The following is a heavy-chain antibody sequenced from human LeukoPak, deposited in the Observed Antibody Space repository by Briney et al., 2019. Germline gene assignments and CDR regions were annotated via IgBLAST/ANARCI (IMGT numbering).Heavy chain of an antibody. V-gene: IGHV3-23*01. D-gene: IGHD6-6*01. CDR1: GFTFSSYA. Sequence: GGSLRLSCAASGFTFSSYALSWVRQAPGKGLEWVSAISGSGGSTYYADSVKGRFTISRDNSKNTLYLQMNSLRAEDTAVYYCAKDRSSSSSAYAFDIWGQGTMVTVSS. CDR3: AKDRSSSSSAYAFDI. CDR2: ISGSGGST. J-gene: IGHJ3*02.